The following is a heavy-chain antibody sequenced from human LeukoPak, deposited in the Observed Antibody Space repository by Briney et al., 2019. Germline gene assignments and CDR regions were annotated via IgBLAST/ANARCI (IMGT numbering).Heavy chain of an antibody. Sequence: SETLSLTCAVYGGSFSGYYWSWIRQPPGKGLEWIGEINHSGSTNYSPSLKSRVTISVDTSKNQFSLKLSSVTAADTAVYYCARGKVAVAGLDYWGQGTLVTVSS. CDR3: ARGKVAVAGLDY. CDR2: INHSGST. V-gene: IGHV4-34*01. J-gene: IGHJ4*02. D-gene: IGHD6-19*01. CDR1: GGSFSGYY.